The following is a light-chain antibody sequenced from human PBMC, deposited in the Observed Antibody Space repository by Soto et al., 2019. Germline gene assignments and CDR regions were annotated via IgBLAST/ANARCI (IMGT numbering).Light chain of an antibody. CDR3: MQSTQRPPT. J-gene: IGKJ5*01. V-gene: IGKV2D-29*02. CDR2: EVS. CDR1: QSLLHITGETF. Sequence: DVVMTQTPLSLSVAPGQPASISCKSSQSLLHITGETFLFWYLQKPGQSPRLLIYEVSTRVSGVPDRFSGSGSGTDFTLEISRVETDDVGIYYCMQSTQRPPTFGQGTRLEIK.